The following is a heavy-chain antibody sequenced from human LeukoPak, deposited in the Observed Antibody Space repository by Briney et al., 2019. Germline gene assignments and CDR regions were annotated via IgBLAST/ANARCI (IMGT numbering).Heavy chain of an antibody. CDR2: VYYSGST. D-gene: IGHD4-11*01. Sequence: SQTLSLTCTVSGGSISSGGYYWSWIRQHPGKGLEWIGYVYYSGSTYYNPSLKSRVTISVDTSKNQFSLKLSSVTAADTAVYYCARGLWGTTTVTTSGFDYWGQGTLVTVSS. J-gene: IGHJ4*02. V-gene: IGHV4-31*03. CDR1: GGSISSGGYY. CDR3: ARGLWGTTTVTTSGFDY.